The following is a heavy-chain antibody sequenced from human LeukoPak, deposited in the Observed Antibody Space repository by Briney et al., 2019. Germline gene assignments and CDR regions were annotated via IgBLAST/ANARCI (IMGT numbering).Heavy chain of an antibody. Sequence: ASVKVSCKVSGYTLTELSTHWVRQAPGKGLEWMGGFDPEDGETIYAQKFQGRVTMTEDTSTDTAYMELSSLRSEDTAVYYCATTAVLMGGYDFPFDYWGQGTLVTVSS. CDR1: GYTLTELS. V-gene: IGHV1-24*01. CDR3: ATTAVLMGGYDFPFDY. D-gene: IGHD5-12*01. CDR2: FDPEDGET. J-gene: IGHJ4*02.